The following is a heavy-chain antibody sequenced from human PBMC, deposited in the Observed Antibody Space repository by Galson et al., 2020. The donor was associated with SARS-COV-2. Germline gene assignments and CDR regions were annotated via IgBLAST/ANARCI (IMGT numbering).Heavy chain of an antibody. J-gene: IGHJ6*03. CDR3: ARHVGDYYYYMDV. V-gene: IGHV4-39*01. CDR2: VYYSGIT. Sequence: SETLSLTCTVSGGSISTSGYYWSWIRQPPGKGLEWIGGVYYSGITHYNPSLKSRVTISVDTSKNQFSLNLSSVTAADTAVYYCARHVGDYYYYMDVWGKGTTVTVSS. CDR1: GGSISTSGYY.